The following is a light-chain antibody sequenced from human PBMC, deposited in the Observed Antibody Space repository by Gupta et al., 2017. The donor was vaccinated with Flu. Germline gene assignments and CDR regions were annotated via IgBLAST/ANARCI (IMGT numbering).Light chain of an antibody. Sequence: IELTQSPATLSVSPGESATLSCRASQDVISDLAWYQHKAGQAPRLLVYGASTGAPGIPVRFSGSGFGTEFTLTITNVGSEDVAVYCCQHDRKCPNSFGQGTKLDIK. CDR2: GAS. V-gene: IGKV3-15*01. J-gene: IGKJ2*01. CDR3: QHDRKCPNS. CDR1: QDVISD.